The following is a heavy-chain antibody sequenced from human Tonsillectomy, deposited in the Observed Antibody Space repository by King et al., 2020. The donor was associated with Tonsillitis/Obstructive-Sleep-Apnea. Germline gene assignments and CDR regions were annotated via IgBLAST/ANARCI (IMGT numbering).Heavy chain of an antibody. CDR2: INPNTGAT. CDR3: AWADGGYDFLGYHYYYSFDV. J-gene: IGHJ6*03. V-gene: IGHV1-2*06. D-gene: IGHD5-12*01. Sequence: QLVQSGAEVKKPGASVEVSCKASGYSFTVYYVHWVRRAPGQGPEWMGRINPNTGATDYAGKFQGRVSMTRDRSFSTAYMELTSLTSDDTAVYYCAWADGGYDFLGYHYYYSFDVWGNGTSVIVSS. CDR1: GYSFTVYY.